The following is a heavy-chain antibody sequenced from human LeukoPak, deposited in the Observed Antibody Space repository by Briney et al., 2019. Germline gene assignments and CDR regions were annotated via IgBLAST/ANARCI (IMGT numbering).Heavy chain of an antibody. D-gene: IGHD5-12*01. CDR3: AAGRGVATTALNYYYYYMDV. V-gene: IGHV1-46*01. CDR2: INPSGGST. J-gene: IGHJ6*03. Sequence: ASVKVSCKASGYIFTSYFMHWVRQAPGQGLEWMGLINPSGGSTRYAQKFQGRVTITADKSTSTAYMELSSLRSEDTAVYYCAAGRGVATTALNYYYYYMDVWGKGTTVTVSS. CDR1: GYIFTSYF.